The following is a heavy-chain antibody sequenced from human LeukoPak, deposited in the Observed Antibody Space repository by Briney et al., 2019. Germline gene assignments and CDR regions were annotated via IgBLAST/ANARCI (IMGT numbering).Heavy chain of an antibody. D-gene: IGHD4-23*01. CDR2: ISYDGSNK. CDR3: ARGGSATVATPWYLDY. J-gene: IGHJ4*02. CDR1: GFTFSSYG. Sequence: GGSLRLSCAASGFTFSSYGMHWVRQAPGKGLEWVAVISYDGSNKYYADSVKGRFTISRDNSKNTLYLQMNSLRAEDTAVYYCARGGSATVATPWYLDYWGQGTLVTVSS. V-gene: IGHV3-30*03.